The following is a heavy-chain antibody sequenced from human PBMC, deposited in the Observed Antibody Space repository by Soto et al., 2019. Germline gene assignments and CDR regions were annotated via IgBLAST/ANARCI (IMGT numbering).Heavy chain of an antibody. CDR1: EYFFNDFY. J-gene: IGHJ6*02. CDR3: ARGGSVVAVEGHIYIDHYGMDL. D-gene: IGHD2-21*01. CDR2: FHPRVGAT. V-gene: IGHV1-46*02. Sequence: QAQLMQSEAVVKKPGASVSLSCEPSEYFFNDFYIHWVRQAPGQGPEWVGMFHPRVGATTFAQKFQGRVTMTRGTSRDTFNMPLSSLTSDDTAVYYCARGGSVVAVEGHIYIDHYGMDLWGQGTTVTVSS.